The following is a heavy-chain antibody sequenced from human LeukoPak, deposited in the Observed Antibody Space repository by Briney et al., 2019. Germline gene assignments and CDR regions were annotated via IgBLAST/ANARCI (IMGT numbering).Heavy chain of an antibody. D-gene: IGHD2-2*01. CDR1: GYSFTSYW. CDR2: IDPSDSYT. CDR3: ARQDCSSTSCYYYFDY. J-gene: IGHJ4*02. Sequence: GESLRISCKGSGYSFTSYWISWVRQMPGKGLEWMGRIDPSDSYTNYSPSFQGHVTISADKSISTAYLQWNSLKASDTAMYYCARQDCSSTSCYYYFDYWGQGTLVTVSS. V-gene: IGHV5-10-1*01.